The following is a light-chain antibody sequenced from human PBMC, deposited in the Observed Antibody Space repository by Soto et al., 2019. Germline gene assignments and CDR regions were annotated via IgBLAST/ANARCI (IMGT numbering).Light chain of an antibody. Sequence: EIVMTQSPATLSVSPGERATLSCRASQSVNSNLAWYQQKPGQAPRLLIYGASTRATGIPARFSGSRSGTEITLTISSLQSEDFAVYYCQQYNNWPRTFGQGTKVEIK. CDR1: QSVNSN. V-gene: IGKV3-15*01. J-gene: IGKJ1*01. CDR2: GAS. CDR3: QQYNNWPRT.